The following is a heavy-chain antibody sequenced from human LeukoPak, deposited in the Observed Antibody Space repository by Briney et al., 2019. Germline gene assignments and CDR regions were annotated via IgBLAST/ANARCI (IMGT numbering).Heavy chain of an antibody. D-gene: IGHD3-22*01. V-gene: IGHV4-59*08. CDR3: ARHYYDTSGYYYFDY. Sequence: SETLSLTCTVSGGSISAYYWSWIWQRPGKGVEYVGYIYYSGSTDYNPSLKSRITISVDTSKNQFSLKLSSVTAADTAVYYCARHYYDTSGYYYFDYWGQGTLVTVSS. CDR2: IYYSGST. J-gene: IGHJ4*02. CDR1: GGSISAYY.